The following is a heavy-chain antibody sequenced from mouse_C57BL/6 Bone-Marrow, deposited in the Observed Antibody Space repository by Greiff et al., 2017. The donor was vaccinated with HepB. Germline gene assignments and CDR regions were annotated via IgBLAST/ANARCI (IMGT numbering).Heavy chain of an antibody. D-gene: IGHD3-2*02. Sequence: QVQLQQPGAELVKPGASVKVSCKASGYTFTSYWMHWVKQRPGQGLEWIGRIHPSDSATNYNQKFKGKATLTVDKSSSTAYIQLSSLTSEDSAVYYCAILSSQLRRDYWGQGTTLTVSS. CDR2: IHPSDSAT. V-gene: IGHV1-74*01. J-gene: IGHJ2*01. CDR3: AILSSQLRRDY. CDR1: GYTFTSYW.